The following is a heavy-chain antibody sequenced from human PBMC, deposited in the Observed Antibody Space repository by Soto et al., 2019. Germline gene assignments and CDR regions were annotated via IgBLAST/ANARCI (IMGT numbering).Heavy chain of an antibody. V-gene: IGHV1-69*13. CDR3: ARARGYSGYDFYYGMDV. J-gene: IGHJ6*02. Sequence: SVKVSCKASGGTFSSYAISWVRQAPGQGLEWMGGIIPIFGTANYAQKFHGRVTITADESTSTAYMELSSLRSEDTAVYYCARARGYSGYDFYYGMDVWGQGTTVTVSS. D-gene: IGHD5-12*01. CDR2: IIPIFGTA. CDR1: GGTFSSYA.